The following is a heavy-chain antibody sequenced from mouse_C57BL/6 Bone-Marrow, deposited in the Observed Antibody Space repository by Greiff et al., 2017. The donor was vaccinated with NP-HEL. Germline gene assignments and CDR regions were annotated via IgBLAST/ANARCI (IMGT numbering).Heavy chain of an antibody. CDR3: ARSGWLLPHAMDY. CDR2: IYPRSGTT. Sequence: QVQLQQSGAELARPGASVKLSCKASGYTFTSYGISWVKQRPGQGLEWIGEIYPRSGTTYYNEKFKGKATLTADKSSSTAYMELRSLTSEDAAVYCCARSGWLLPHAMDYWGQGTSVTVSS. CDR1: GYTFTSYG. V-gene: IGHV1-81*01. D-gene: IGHD2-3*01. J-gene: IGHJ4*01.